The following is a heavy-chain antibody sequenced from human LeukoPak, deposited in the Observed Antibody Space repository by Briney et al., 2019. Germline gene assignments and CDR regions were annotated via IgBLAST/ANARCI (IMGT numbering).Heavy chain of an antibody. CDR1: GGSISSGGYS. J-gene: IGHJ4*02. CDR2: IYYSGST. CDR3: AHYTTAMVFY. D-gene: IGHD5-18*01. V-gene: IGHV4-30-4*07. Sequence: PSETLSLTCAVSGGSISSGGYSWSWIRQPPGKGLEWIGYIYYSGSTYYNPSLKSRVTISVDTSKNQFSLKLSSVTAADTAVHYCAHYTTAMVFYWGQGTLVTVSS.